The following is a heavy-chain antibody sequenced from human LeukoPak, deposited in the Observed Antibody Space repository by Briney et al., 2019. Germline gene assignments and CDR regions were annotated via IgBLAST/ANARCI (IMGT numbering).Heavy chain of an antibody. J-gene: IGHJ4*02. Sequence: GGSLRLSCAASGFTFSSYAMRWVRQAPGKGLEWLSSISGSGGSTNSADSVKGRFTISRDNSKNTLYLQMNSLRAEDTAVYYCAKEANLAGYFDYSGQGTLVTVSS. CDR3: AKEANLAGYFDY. CDR1: GFTFSSYA. V-gene: IGHV3-23*01. CDR2: ISGSGGST. D-gene: IGHD3-10*01.